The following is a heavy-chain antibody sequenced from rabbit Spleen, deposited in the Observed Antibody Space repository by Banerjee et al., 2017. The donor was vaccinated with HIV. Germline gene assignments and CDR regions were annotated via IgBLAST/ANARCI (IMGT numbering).Heavy chain of an antibody. CDR3: ARDTGSSFSSYGMDL. CDR2: IYGGSSGST. CDR1: GFSFSSSYY. V-gene: IGHV1S40*01. Sequence: QSLEESGGDLVKPGASLTLTCTASGFSFSSSYYMCWVRQAPGKGLEWIACIYGGSSGSTYYANWAKGRFTISKTSSTTVPLQMTSLTAPDTATYFCARDTGSSFSSYGMDLWGQGTLVTVS. J-gene: IGHJ6*01. D-gene: IGHD8-1*01.